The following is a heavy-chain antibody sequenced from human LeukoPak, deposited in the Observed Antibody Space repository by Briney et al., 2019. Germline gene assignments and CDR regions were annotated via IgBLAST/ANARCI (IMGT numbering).Heavy chain of an antibody. D-gene: IGHD6-13*01. CDR1: GFTSSSYA. V-gene: IGHV3-30-3*01. CDR2: ISYDGSSK. CDR3: ARDADSSSWSMYYYYGMDV. J-gene: IGHJ6*02. Sequence: GGSLRLSCAASGFTSSSYAMHWVRQAPGKGLEWVAVISYDGSSKYYADPVKGRFTISRDNAKNSLYLQMNSLRAEDTAVYYCARDADSSSWSMYYYYGMDVWGQGTLVTVSS.